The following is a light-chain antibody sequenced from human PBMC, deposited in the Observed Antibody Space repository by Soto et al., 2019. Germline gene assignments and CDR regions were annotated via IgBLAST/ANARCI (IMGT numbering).Light chain of an antibody. J-gene: IGKJ4*01. CDR2: AAT. CDR1: QGISNW. CDR3: QQANSFPLT. V-gene: IGKV1-12*01. Sequence: DMQMTQSPPSVSASVGDRVTITCRASQGISNWLAWYQQKPGKAPKLLIYAATTLQSGVPSRFSGNGSETDFTRTISSLQPEDFATYYCQQANSFPLTFGGGTKVEIK.